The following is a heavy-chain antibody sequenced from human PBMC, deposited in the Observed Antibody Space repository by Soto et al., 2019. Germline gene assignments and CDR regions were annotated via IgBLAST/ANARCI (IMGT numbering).Heavy chain of an antibody. CDR1: GYTFITYG. Sequence: QVPLVQSGAEVKKPGASVKVSCKASGYTFITYGVSWVRQAPGQGLDWLGWISTYNGNKRYAERLQGRVTMTTDTTTNTAYMELRNLRSDDTAVYYCARGPTDYYDNSANYFLDYWGQGTLVTVSS. CDR2: ISTYNGNK. CDR3: ARGPTDYYDNSANYFLDY. D-gene: IGHD3-22*01. J-gene: IGHJ4*02. V-gene: IGHV1-18*01.